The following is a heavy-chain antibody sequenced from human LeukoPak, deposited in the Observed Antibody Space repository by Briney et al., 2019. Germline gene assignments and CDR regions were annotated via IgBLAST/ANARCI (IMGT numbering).Heavy chain of an antibody. CDR3: AKLSTKYCSGGSCYSRFGWFDP. J-gene: IGHJ5*02. D-gene: IGHD2-15*01. Sequence: PGGSLRLSCAASGFTFSSYAMSWVRQAPGKGLEWVSAISGSGGSTYYAGSVKGRFTISRDNSKNTLYLQMNSLRAEDTAVYYCAKLSTKYCSGGSCYSRFGWFDPWGQGTLVTVSS. CDR1: GFTFSSYA. V-gene: IGHV3-23*01. CDR2: ISGSGGST.